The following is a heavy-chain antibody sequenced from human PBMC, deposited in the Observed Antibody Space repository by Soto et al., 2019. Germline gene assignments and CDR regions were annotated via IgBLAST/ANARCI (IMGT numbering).Heavy chain of an antibody. J-gene: IGHJ6*03. Sequence: ASVKVSCKASGYTFTSYAMHWVRQAPGQRLEWMGWINAGNGNTKYSQKFQGRVTITRDTSASTAYMELSSLRSEDTAVYYCARGKHYDFWSGYYVGGYYYYYMDVWGKGTTVTVSS. CDR1: GYTFTSYA. D-gene: IGHD3-3*01. V-gene: IGHV1-3*01. CDR3: ARGKHYDFWSGYYVGGYYYYYMDV. CDR2: INAGNGNT.